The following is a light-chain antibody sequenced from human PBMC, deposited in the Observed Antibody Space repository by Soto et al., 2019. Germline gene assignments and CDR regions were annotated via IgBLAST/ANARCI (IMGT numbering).Light chain of an antibody. Sequence: EIVLTQSPGTLSLSPGERATLSCRASQSVSNNYLAWYQQKPGQAPRLLIYGASNRATGIPDRFSGSGSGTHVTLTLSRQEPAEVAVYYCQQYGSSGTFCQGNKLEIQ. CDR2: GAS. CDR1: QSVSNNY. J-gene: IGKJ1*01. V-gene: IGKV3-20*01. CDR3: QQYGSSGT.